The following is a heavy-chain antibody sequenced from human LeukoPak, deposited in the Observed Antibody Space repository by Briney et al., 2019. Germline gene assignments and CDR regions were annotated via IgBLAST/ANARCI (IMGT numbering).Heavy chain of an antibody. CDR2: VNGNGGST. D-gene: IGHD3-16*02. Sequence: GGSLRLSCAASGFSFSTYAMSWVRQAPGKGLEWVSGVNGNGGSTSYADSVRGRFTIFRDNSKNTVYLQMNSLRVEDTAVYYCAKSLYGGCDYWGQGTVVTVSS. CDR3: AKSLYGGCDY. V-gene: IGHV3-23*01. J-gene: IGHJ4*02. CDR1: GFSFSTYA.